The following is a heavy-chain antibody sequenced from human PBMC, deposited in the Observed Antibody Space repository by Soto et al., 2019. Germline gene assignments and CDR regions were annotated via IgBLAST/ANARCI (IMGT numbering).Heavy chain of an antibody. D-gene: IGHD3-16*01. J-gene: IGHJ4*02. CDR1: GYTFTSYY. Sequence: ASVKVSCKASGYTFTSYYMHWVRQASGQGLEGMGIINPSGGSTSFAQKFQGRVTMTRDTSTSIVYMELSSLRSEDTAVYYCARGYDYVWGSKSWGQGTLVTVSS. CDR3: ARGYDYVWGSKS. CDR2: INPSGGST. V-gene: IGHV1-46*01.